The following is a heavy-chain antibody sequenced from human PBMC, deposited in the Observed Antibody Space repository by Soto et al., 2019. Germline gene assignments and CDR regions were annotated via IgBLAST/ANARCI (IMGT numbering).Heavy chain of an antibody. Sequence: QVQLVESGGGVVQPGRSLRLSCAASGFTFSSYGMHWVRQAPGKGLEWVAVIWYDGSNKYYADSVKGRFTISRDNSKNTLYLQMNSLRAEDTAVYYCARATYGDQPPDVWGQGTTVTVSS. CDR2: IWYDGSNK. V-gene: IGHV3-33*01. D-gene: IGHD4-17*01. CDR3: ARATYGDQPPDV. J-gene: IGHJ6*02. CDR1: GFTFSSYG.